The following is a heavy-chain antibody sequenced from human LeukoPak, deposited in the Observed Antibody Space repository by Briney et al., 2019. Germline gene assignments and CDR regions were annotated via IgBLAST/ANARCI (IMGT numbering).Heavy chain of an antibody. CDR1: GVSISSSNSY. CDR2: IYYSGNT. V-gene: IGHV4-39*07. J-gene: IGHJ4*02. CDR3: ARIRITMVRGVIMGYYFDY. D-gene: IGHD3-10*01. Sequence: SETLSLTCTVSGVSISSSNSYWGWIRQPPGKGLEWIGSIYYSGNTYYNASLKSRVTISVDTSKNQFSLKLSSVTAADTAVYYCARIRITMVRGVIMGYYFDYWGQGTLVTVSS.